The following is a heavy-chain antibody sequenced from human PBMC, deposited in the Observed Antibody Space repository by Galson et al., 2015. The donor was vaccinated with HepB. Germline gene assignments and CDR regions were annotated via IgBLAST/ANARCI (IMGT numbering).Heavy chain of an antibody. CDR3: ARHELAADDAFDI. D-gene: IGHD1-1*01. Sequence: ETLSLTCTVSGGSISSYYWSWIRQPPGKGLEWIGYIYYSGSTNYNPSLKSRVTISVDTSKNQFSLKLSSVTAADTAVYYCARHELAADDAFDIWGQGTMVTVSS. CDR2: IYYSGST. J-gene: IGHJ3*02. V-gene: IGHV4-59*01. CDR1: GGSISSYY.